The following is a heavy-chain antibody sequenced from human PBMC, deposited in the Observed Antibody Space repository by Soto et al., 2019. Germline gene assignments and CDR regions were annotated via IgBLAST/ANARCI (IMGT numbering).Heavy chain of an antibody. CDR2: IDPSGGVT. D-gene: IGHD3-16*01. CDR3: ERDVIGHDNYETTGYYFNH. J-gene: IGHJ4*02. Sequence: ASVKVSCKASGYSFTKFHIHWVRQDPGQGLKWMGMIDPSGGVTRDAQRFQGRITMTSDTSTSSVYMELRGLTSEDTAVYCCERDVIGHDNYETTGYYFNHWGPGTLVTVSS. CDR1: GYSFTKFH. V-gene: IGHV1-46*01.